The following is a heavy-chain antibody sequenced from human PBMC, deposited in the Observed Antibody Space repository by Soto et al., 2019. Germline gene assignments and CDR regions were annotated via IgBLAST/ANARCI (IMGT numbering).Heavy chain of an antibody. Sequence: PGGSLRLSCAASGFTFSSYAMIWVRQAPVNGLEFVSAISGSCGSTYYADSVKGRFTISRCSSKNTVYLKMNSLRAEDTAVYYCAKAGWNQRLASWFDPWGQGTLVTVSS. CDR2: ISGSCGST. D-gene: IGHD1-1*01. CDR1: GFTFSSYA. J-gene: IGHJ5*02. CDR3: AKAGWNQRLASWFDP. V-gene: IGHV3-23*01.